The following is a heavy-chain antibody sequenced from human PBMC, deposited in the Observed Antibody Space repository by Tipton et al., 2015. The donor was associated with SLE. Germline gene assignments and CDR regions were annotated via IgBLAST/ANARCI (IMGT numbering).Heavy chain of an antibody. D-gene: IGHD2-21*01. J-gene: IGHJ4*02. Sequence: TLSLTCTVSGGSINSYYWSWPRQYPGKGLEWIVYVYTSGSTNYNPSHKRRVTMSVDTSRTQFSLRLSSVTAADTAIYYCARDAGVVGCDHWGQGTLVTVSS. CDR3: ARDAGVVGCDH. CDR1: GGSINSYY. CDR2: VYTSGST. V-gene: IGHV4-4*08.